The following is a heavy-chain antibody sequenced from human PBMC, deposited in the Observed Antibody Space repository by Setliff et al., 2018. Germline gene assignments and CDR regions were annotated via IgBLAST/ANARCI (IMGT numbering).Heavy chain of an antibody. Sequence: LSLTCAVSYYPISSGYYWGWIRQPPGKGLEWIGSMYHSGSTYYSPSLESRVTISVDMSKNHLSLKLSSVTAADTAVYYCARHIWGAKMQLPHDVFDIWGQGTMVTVSS. CDR1: YYPISSGYY. V-gene: IGHV4-38-2*01. CDR2: MYHSGST. D-gene: IGHD2-2*01. J-gene: IGHJ3*02. CDR3: ARHIWGAKMQLPHDVFDI.